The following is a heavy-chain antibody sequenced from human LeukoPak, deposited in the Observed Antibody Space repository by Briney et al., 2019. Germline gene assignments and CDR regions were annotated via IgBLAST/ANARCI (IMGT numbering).Heavy chain of an antibody. V-gene: IGHV3-48*02. CDR2: ISSGSSTI. CDR1: GFDFNTYS. Sequence: GGSLGLSCAASGFDFNTYSMNWVRRAPGKGLEWVSYISSGSSTIYYADSVKGRFTISRDNAKNSLYLQMNSLRDEDTAVYYCASLRGLFDYWGRGTLVTVSS. J-gene: IGHJ4*02. D-gene: IGHD1-26*01. CDR3: ASLRGLFDY.